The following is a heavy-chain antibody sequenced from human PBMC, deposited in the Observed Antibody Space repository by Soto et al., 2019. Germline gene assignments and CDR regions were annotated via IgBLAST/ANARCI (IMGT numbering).Heavy chain of an antibody. CDR2: VNPNSGNT. CDR1: GYTFTSYD. V-gene: IGHV1-8*01. D-gene: IGHD3-9*01. J-gene: IGHJ6*03. Sequence: ASVKVSCKASGYTFTSYDINWVRQATGQGLEWMGWVNPNSGNTGYAQKFQGRVTMTRNTSISTAYMELSSLRSEDTAVYYCARVFGEAYYDILTGPMSYYYYYYMDVWGKGTTVTVSS. CDR3: ARVFGEAYYDILTGPMSYYYYYYMDV.